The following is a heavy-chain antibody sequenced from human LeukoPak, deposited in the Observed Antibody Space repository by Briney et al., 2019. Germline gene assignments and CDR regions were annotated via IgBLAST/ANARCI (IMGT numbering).Heavy chain of an antibody. CDR1: GDSISSSSSY. V-gene: IGHV4-39*07. Sequence: SETLSLTCSVSGDSISSSSSYWGWIRQPPGKGLEWIGSIYYSGSTYYNPSLKSRVTISVDTSKNQFSLKLSSVTAADTAVYYCATLTTPGWFNPWGQGTLVTVSS. CDR2: IYYSGST. CDR3: ATLTTPGWFNP. D-gene: IGHD1-1*01. J-gene: IGHJ5*02.